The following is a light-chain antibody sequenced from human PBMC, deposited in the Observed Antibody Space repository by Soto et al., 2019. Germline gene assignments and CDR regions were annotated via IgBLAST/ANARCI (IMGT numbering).Light chain of an antibody. CDR2: DAS. V-gene: IGKV3-20*01. CDR3: QQYGSSSFT. Sequence: EIVLTQSPGTLSLSPGERATLSCRASQSVSSSYLAWYQQKPGQAPRLLIYDASSRVTGIPDRFSGSGSGTDFTLTISRLEPEDFAVYYCQQYGSSSFTFGPGTKVDI. CDR1: QSVSSSY. J-gene: IGKJ3*01.